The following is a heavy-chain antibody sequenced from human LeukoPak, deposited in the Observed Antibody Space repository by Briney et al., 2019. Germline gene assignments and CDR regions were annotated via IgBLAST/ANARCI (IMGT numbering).Heavy chain of an antibody. J-gene: IGHJ4*02. V-gene: IGHV3-7*01. D-gene: IGHD1-1*01. CDR1: GFTFSSYW. CDR2: INQDGSEK. Sequence: PGGSLRLSCAASGFTFSSYWMSWVRQAPGKGLEWVANINQDGSEKYYVDSVKGRFTISRDNAKNSLYLQMNSLRAEDTAVHYCATTGPLRYFDYWGQGTLVTVSS. CDR3: ATTGPLRYFDY.